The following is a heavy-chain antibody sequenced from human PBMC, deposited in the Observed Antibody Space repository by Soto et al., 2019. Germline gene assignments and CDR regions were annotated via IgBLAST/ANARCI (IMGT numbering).Heavy chain of an antibody. CDR2: IIPIFGTA. Sequence: QVQLVQSGAEVKKPGSSVKVSCKASGGTFSSYAISWVRQAPGQGLEWMGGIIPIFGTANYAQKFQSRVTITAYESTSTAYMELSSLRSEDTDLYYCARRLTGGGYYYYGMDVWGQGTTVTVSS. J-gene: IGHJ6*02. V-gene: IGHV1-69*01. D-gene: IGHD1-26*01. CDR3: ARRLTGGGYYYYGMDV. CDR1: GGTFSSYA.